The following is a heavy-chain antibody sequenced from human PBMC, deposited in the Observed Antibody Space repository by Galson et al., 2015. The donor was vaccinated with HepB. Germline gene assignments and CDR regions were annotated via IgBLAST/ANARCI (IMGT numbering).Heavy chain of an antibody. Sequence: QSGAEVKKPGESLRISCKGSGYSFTNYWITWVRQMPGKGRGWMGRIDPRDSSTTYSPSFQGHVTISADKSISTAYLRWSSLKASDTAVFYCARHVGAVTGSFDDWGQGTLVTVSS. D-gene: IGHD1-26*01. CDR1: GYSFTNYW. V-gene: IGHV5-10-1*01. J-gene: IGHJ4*02. CDR2: IDPRDSST. CDR3: ARHVGAVTGSFDD.